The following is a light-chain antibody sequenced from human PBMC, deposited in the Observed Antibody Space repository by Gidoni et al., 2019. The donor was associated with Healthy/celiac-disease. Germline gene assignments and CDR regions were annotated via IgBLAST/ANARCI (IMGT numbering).Light chain of an antibody. J-gene: IGKJ2*01. CDR1: QSISSW. CDR2: KES. V-gene: IGKV1-5*03. Sequence: ITCRASQSISSWLAWYQQKPGKAPKLLIYKESSLESGVPSRFSGSGCGTEFNLTISSLQPDDFATYYCQQYKSYSTFXQXTKRXI. CDR3: QQYKSYST.